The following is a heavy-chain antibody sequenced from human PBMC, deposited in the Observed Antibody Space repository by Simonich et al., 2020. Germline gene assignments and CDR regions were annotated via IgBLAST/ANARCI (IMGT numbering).Heavy chain of an antibody. J-gene: IGHJ6*03. CDR2: INPHRGGT. V-gene: IGHV1-2*02. D-gene: IGHD7-27*01. CDR1: GYTFTGYY. CDR3: ARGALTGDYYYMDV. Sequence: QVQLVQSGAEVKKPGASVKVSCKASGYTFTGYYVHWVRQAPGQGLEWMGWINPHRGGTNYSQKFQGRDTMTRDTSNSTAYMELSRLRSDDTAVYYCARGALTGDYYYMDVWGKGTTVTVSS.